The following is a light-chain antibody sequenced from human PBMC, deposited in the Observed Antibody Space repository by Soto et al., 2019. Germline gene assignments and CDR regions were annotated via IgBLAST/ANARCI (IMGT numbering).Light chain of an antibody. Sequence: DIQMTQSPSSLSASVGDRVTITCRASQDISIWLAWYQQKPDKAPKSLIYDASSLQSGVPSRFSGSGSGTDFTLTNSSLQPEDVATYYCQQFNSYPLTFGGGTKVEIK. CDR2: DAS. V-gene: IGKV1D-16*01. J-gene: IGKJ4*01. CDR1: QDISIW. CDR3: QQFNSYPLT.